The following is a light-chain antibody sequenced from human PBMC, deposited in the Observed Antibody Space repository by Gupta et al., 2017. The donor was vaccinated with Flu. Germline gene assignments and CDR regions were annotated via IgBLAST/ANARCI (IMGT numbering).Light chain of an antibody. CDR1: QSVTRN. J-gene: IGKJ1*01. CDR2: AAS. V-gene: IGKV3-15*01. CDR3: QQHNNWPRT. Sequence: ETVMTQSPATLSVSPGERATLSCRASQSVTRNLAWYQHKPGQAPRLLIYAASNRATGIPARFSGSGSGTEFTITINSLQSEDFAIYYCQQHNNWPRTFGQGTKVEIK.